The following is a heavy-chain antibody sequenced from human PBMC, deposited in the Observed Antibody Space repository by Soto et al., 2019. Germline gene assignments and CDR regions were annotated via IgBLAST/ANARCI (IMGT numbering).Heavy chain of an antibody. D-gene: IGHD3-9*01. V-gene: IGHV1-69*08. CDR2: IIPILGIA. J-gene: IGHJ4*02. CDR1: GGTFSSYT. Sequence: QVQLVQSGAEVKKPGSSVKVSCKASGGTFSSYTISWVRQAPGQGLEWMGRIIPILGIANYAQKFQGRVTITADKSTSTAYMELSSLRSEDTDVYYCAREGELRYFAWPNWGQGTLVTVSS. CDR3: AREGELRYFAWPN.